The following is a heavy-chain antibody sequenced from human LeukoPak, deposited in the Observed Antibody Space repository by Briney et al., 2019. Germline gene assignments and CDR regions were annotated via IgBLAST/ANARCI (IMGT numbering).Heavy chain of an antibody. CDR1: GFTFSSYG. Sequence: PGGSLRLSCAASGFTFSSYGMSWVRQAPGKGLEWVSAISGSGGSTYYADSVKGRFTISRDNSKNTLYLQMNSLRAEDTAVYYCAKDDVLLWFGELLGVDYWGQGTLVTVSS. CDR2: ISGSGGST. CDR3: AKDDVLLWFGELLGVDY. V-gene: IGHV3-23*01. J-gene: IGHJ4*02. D-gene: IGHD3-10*01.